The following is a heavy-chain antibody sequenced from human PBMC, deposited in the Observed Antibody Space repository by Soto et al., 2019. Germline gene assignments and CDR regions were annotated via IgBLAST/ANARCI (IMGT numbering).Heavy chain of an antibody. CDR1: GASITSASYH. D-gene: IGHD4-17*01. CDR3: ARLDYGDSAFDS. CDR2: IFYPGST. V-gene: IGHV4-31*03. J-gene: IGHJ4*02. Sequence: QVQLQESGPGLVQPSETLSLTCSVSGASITSASYHWSWLRQHPGKGLEFIGYIFYPGSTYYNPSLETRLTISVDTSKNHVSLRLNAVTAADTAVYYCARLDYGDSAFDSWGRGILVTVSS.